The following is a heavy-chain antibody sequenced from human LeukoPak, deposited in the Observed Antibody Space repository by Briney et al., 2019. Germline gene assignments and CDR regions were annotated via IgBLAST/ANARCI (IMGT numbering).Heavy chain of an antibody. CDR2: ISVYNGNT. CDR3: ARSPYYYDSSGYSRTSDRYYFDY. CDR1: GYTFTSFA. Sequence: ASVKVSCKASGYTFTSFAISWVRQAPGQGLEWMGWISVYNGNTNYAQKLQGRVTMTTDTSTSTAYVELRSLRSDDTAVYYCARSPYYYDSSGYSRTSDRYYFDYWGQGTLVTVSS. D-gene: IGHD3-22*01. J-gene: IGHJ4*02. V-gene: IGHV1-18*01.